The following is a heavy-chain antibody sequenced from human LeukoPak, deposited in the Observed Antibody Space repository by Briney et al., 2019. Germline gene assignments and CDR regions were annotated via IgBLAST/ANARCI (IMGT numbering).Heavy chain of an antibody. D-gene: IGHD3/OR15-3a*01. V-gene: IGHV1-2*02. Sequence: ASVKVSCKTSGYTFSGYYVHWVRQAPGQGLEWMGWINANSGGTEYAQKFRDRVTMTRDTSINTAYMQLSRLTSDDTALYYCVWVDWNGRKPMDVWGQGTTVTVSS. CDR1: GYTFSGYY. CDR2: INANSGGT. J-gene: IGHJ6*02. CDR3: VWVDWNGRKPMDV.